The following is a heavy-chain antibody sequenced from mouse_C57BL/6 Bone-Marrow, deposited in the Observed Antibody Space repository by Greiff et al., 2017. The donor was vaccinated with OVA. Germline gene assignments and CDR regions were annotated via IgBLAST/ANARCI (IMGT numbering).Heavy chain of an antibody. Sequence: EVQLQESGAELVRPGASDKLSCTASGFNIKDDYMHWVKQRPEQGLEWIGWIDPENGDTEYASKFQGKATITADTSSNTAYLQLSSLTSEDTAVYYCTSYGNCDYWGQGTTLTVSS. V-gene: IGHV14-4*01. D-gene: IGHD2-1*01. CDR3: TSYGNCDY. J-gene: IGHJ2*01. CDR2: IDPENGDT. CDR1: GFNIKDDY.